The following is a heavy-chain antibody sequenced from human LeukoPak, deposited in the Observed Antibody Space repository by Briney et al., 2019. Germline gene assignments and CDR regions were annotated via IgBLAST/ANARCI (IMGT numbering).Heavy chain of an antibody. CDR3: AKGRSGFGELLSPFDY. CDR2: ISWNSGSI. D-gene: IGHD3-10*01. Sequence: PGGSLRLSCAASGFTFDDYAMHWVRQAPGKGLEWVSGISWNSGSIGYADSVKGRFTIPRDSAKNSLYLQMNSLRAQDTALYYCAKGRSGFGELLSPFDYWGQGTLVTVSS. J-gene: IGHJ4*02. V-gene: IGHV3-9*01. CDR1: GFTFDDYA.